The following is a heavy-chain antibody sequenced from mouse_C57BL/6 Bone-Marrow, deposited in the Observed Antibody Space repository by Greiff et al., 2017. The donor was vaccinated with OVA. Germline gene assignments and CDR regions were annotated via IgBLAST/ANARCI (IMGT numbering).Heavy chain of an antibody. CDR1: GFTFSSYG. Sequence: EVQRVESGGDLVKPGGYLKLSCAASGFTFSSYGMSWVRQTPDKRLEWVATISSCGSYTYYPDSVKGRFTISRDNAKNTLYLQMSSLKSEDTAMYYCARHGGRCAMDYWGQGTSVTVSS. CDR2: ISSCGSYT. V-gene: IGHV5-6*01. CDR3: ARHGGRCAMDY. J-gene: IGHJ4*01.